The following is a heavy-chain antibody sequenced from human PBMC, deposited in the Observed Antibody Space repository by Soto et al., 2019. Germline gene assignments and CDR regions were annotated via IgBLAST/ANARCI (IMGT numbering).Heavy chain of an antibody. J-gene: IGHJ6*02. V-gene: IGHV1-2*04. CDR2: INPNSGGT. D-gene: IGHD2-15*01. CDR1: GYTFTGYY. CDR3: ARDRGYCSSGSCYSGGMDV. Sequence: ASVKVSCKASGYTFTGYYMHWVRQAPGQGLEWMGWINPNSGGTNYAQKFQGWVTMTRDTSISTAYMELSRLRSDDTAVYYCARDRGYCSSGSCYSGGMDVWGQGTTVTVSS.